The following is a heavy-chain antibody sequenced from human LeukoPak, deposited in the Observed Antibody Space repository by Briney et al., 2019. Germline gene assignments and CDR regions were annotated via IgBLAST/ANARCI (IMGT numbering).Heavy chain of an antibody. J-gene: IGHJ3*02. V-gene: IGHV3-21*01. CDR1: GFTFSSYG. Sequence: GGSLRLSCGASGFTFSSYGMNWVRQAPGKGLEWVSSISSGTSYIYYADSVKGRFTISRDNAKNSLYLQMNSLRAEDTAVYYCARDPTSSWETAFDIWGQGTMVTVSS. CDR3: ARDPTSSWETAFDI. D-gene: IGHD1-26*01. CDR2: ISSGTSYI.